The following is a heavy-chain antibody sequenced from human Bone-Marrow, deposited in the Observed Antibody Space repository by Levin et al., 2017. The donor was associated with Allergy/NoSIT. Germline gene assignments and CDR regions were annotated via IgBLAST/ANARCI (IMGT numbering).Heavy chain of an antibody. J-gene: IGHJ6*02. CDR2: IIPIFGTA. Sequence: SVKVSCKASGGTFSSYAISWVRQAPGQGLEWMGGIIPIFGTANYAQKFQGRVTITADESTSTAYMELSSLRSEDTAVYYCAREYYYGSGSYSYYYGMDGWGQGTTVTVSS. CDR3: AREYYYGSGSYSYYYGMDG. CDR1: GGTFSSYA. V-gene: IGHV1-69*13. D-gene: IGHD3-10*01.